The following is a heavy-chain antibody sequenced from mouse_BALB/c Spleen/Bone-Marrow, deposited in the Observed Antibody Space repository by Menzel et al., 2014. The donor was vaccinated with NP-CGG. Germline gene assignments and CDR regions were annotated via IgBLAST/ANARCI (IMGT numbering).Heavy chain of an antibody. D-gene: IGHD1-1*01. V-gene: IGHV5-9*02. J-gene: IGHJ4*01. Sequence: EVQLQQSGGGLVKPGGSLKLSCAASGFAFSSYDMSWVRQTPEKRLEWVATISRGGSYTYYPDIVKGRFSISRDNARNTLCLQMSSLRSEDTALYYCPRHHGSCYAMDYWGQGTSVTVSS. CDR1: GFAFSSYD. CDR2: ISRGGSYT. CDR3: PRHHGSCYAMDY.